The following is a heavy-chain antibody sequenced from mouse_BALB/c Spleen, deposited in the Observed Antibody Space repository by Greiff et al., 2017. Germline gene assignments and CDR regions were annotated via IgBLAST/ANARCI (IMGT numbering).Heavy chain of an antibody. CDR2: IWSGGST. CDR3: ARKIYYYGSSFYAMDY. V-gene: IGHV2-4*02. J-gene: IGHJ4*01. Sequence: VKLQESGPGLVAPSQSLSITCTVSGFSLTSYGVSWVRQPPGKGLEWLGVIWSGGSTDYNAAFISRLSISKDNSKSQVFFKMNSLQADDTAIYYCARKIYYYGSSFYAMDYWGQGTSVTVSS. D-gene: IGHD1-1*01. CDR1: GFSLTSYG.